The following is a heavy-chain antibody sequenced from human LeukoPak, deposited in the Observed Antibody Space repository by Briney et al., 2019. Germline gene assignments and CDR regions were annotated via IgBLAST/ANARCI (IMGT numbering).Heavy chain of an antibody. CDR3: AKDRLRYCSSTSCYIPDY. D-gene: IGHD2-2*02. CDR1: GFTFSSYA. J-gene: IGHJ4*02. Sequence: PGGSLRLSCAASGFTFSSYAMSWVRQAPGKGLEWVSAISGSGGSTYYADSVKGRFTISRDNSKNTLYLQMNSLRAEDTAVYYCAKDRLRYCSSTSCYIPDYWGQGTLVTVSS. CDR2: ISGSGGST. V-gene: IGHV3-23*01.